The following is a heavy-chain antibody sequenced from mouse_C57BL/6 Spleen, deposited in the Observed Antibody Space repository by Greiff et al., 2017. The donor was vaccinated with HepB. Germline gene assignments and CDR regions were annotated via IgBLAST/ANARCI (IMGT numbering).Heavy chain of an antibody. CDR1: GFTFSSYA. CDR2: ISDGGSYT. J-gene: IGHJ1*03. D-gene: IGHD2-5*01. V-gene: IGHV5-4*01. CDR3: AREAYSNPYWYFDV. Sequence: EVMLVESGGGLVKPGGSLKLSCAASGFTFSSYAMSWVRQTPEKRLEWVATISDGGSYTYYPDNVKGRFTISRDNAKNNLYLQMSHLKSEDTAMYYCAREAYSNPYWYFDVWGTGTTVTVSS.